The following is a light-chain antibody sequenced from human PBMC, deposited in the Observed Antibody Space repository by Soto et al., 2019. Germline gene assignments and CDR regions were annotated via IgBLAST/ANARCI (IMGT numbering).Light chain of an antibody. CDR2: AAS. J-gene: IGKJ5*01. Sequence: DVQMTQSPSSVSASVGDRVTITCRASQDISRWLAWYQQKPGQAPKFLIYAASNLQSGDPSRFSGSGSGTDFALTISSLQPEDFATYYCQQGKNFPVTFGQGTRLEMK. V-gene: IGKV1D-12*01. CDR1: QDISRW. CDR3: QQGKNFPVT.